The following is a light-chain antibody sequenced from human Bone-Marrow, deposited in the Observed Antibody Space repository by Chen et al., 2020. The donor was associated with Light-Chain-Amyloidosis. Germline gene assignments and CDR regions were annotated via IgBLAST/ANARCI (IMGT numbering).Light chain of an antibody. CDR1: SSDVGSYNL. V-gene: IGLV2-23*01. J-gene: IGLJ3*02. Sequence: QSALTQPASVSGSPGQSITISCTGTSSDVGSYNLVSWYKQRPGKAPKLMIYEGSKRPSGVSHRFSGSKSGNTASLTISGLQAEDEADYYCCSYAGSSTPWVFGGGTKLTVL. CDR2: EGS. CDR3: CSYAGSSTPWV.